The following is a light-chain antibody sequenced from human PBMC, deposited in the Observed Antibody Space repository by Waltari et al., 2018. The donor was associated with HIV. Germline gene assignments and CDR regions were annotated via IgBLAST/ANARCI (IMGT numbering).Light chain of an antibody. CDR2: EVS. Sequence: QSALTQPASVSGSPGQSITISCTLTSSDVGGYNYVSWYQQHPGKAPKLMIFEVSNRPSGVSNRFSGLQAEDEADYYCSSYTTRSTPDPNWVFGGGTKLTVL. CDR3: SSYTTRSTPDPNWV. CDR1: SSDVGGYNY. J-gene: IGLJ3*02. V-gene: IGLV2-14*01.